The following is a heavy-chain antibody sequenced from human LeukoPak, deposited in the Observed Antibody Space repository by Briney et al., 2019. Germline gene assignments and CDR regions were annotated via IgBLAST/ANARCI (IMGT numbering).Heavy chain of an antibody. J-gene: IGHJ4*02. Sequence: ASVKVCCKASGYTFTGYYMHWVRQAPGQGLGWMGWINPNSGGTNYAQKFQGRVTMTRDTSISTAYMELSRLRSDDTAVYYCARDGRGELQSFDYWGQGTLVTVSS. CDR2: INPNSGGT. CDR3: ARDGRGELQSFDY. V-gene: IGHV1-2*02. CDR1: GYTFTGYY. D-gene: IGHD1-26*01.